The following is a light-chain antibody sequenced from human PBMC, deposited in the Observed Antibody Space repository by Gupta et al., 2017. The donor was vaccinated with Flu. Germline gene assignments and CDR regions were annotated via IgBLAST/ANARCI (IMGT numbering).Light chain of an antibody. Sequence: PSTLSASVGDRVTITCRASQSLSNWLAWYQQKPGKAPTLLIYKGSGVESGVPSRFSGSGSGTEFTLTITTLQPEEFAIYYCQQESNDSWTFGQGTKVEI. J-gene: IGKJ1*01. CDR1: QSLSNW. V-gene: IGKV1-5*03. CDR2: KGS. CDR3: QQESNDSWT.